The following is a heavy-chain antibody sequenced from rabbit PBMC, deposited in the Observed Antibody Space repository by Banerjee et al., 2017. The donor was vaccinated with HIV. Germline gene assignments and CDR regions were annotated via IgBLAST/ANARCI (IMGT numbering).Heavy chain of an antibody. Sequence: QSLEESGGDLVKPGASLTLTCTASGFSFSSSYYMYWVRQAPGKGLEWIAFLYPIYGATDSASWVNGRFTVSLDNAQNTVFLQMTSLTAADTATYFCARGLVAGVLDLWGQGTLVTVS. CDR3: ARGLVAGVLDL. J-gene: IGHJ4*01. CDR2: LYPIYGAT. D-gene: IGHD3-3*01. V-gene: IGHV1S40*01. CDR1: GFSFSSSYY.